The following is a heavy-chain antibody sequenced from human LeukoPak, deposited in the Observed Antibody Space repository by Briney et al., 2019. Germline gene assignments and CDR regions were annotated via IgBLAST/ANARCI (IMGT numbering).Heavy chain of an antibody. CDR2: VSSSGGNT. V-gene: IGHV3-23*01. J-gene: IGHJ3*02. CDR3: AKDHLQWLPSIDAFDI. Sequence: GGSLRLSCAASGFTFSNYAMTWVRQAPGKGLEWVSAVSSSGGNTYYADSVKGRFTISRDNSKNTLYLHMNSLRAEDTAVYYCAKDHLQWLPSIDAFDIWGQGTKVTVSS. CDR1: GFTFSNYA. D-gene: IGHD6-19*01.